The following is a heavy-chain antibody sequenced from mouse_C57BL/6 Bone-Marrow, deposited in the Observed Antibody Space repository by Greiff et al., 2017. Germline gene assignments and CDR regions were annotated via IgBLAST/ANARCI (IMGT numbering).Heavy chain of an antibody. CDR1: GYTFTSYW. CDR2: INPSSGYT. CDR3: ARGYYGSDWYFDV. J-gene: IGHJ1*03. D-gene: IGHD1-1*01. Sequence: VQLQQSGAELAKPGASVKLSCKASGYTFTSYWMHWVTQRPGQGLEWIGYINPSSGYTKYNQKFKDKATLTADKSSSTAYMQLSSLTYEDSAVYYCARGYYGSDWYFDVWGTGTTVTVSS. V-gene: IGHV1-7*01.